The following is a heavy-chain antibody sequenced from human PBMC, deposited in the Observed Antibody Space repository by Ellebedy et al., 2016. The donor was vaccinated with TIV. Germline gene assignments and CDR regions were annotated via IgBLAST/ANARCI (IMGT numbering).Heavy chain of an antibody. V-gene: IGHV3-23*01. J-gene: IGHJ3*01. CDR3: VKDQIAGDGRWVFDS. Sequence: PGGSLRLSCAASGFTFSSFAMGWVRQTPGKGLEGVSGLYGSGRGIFYSDSVRGRFTVSRDNSKNTLYLHMNSLSVEDTDIYYCVKDQIAGDGRWVFDSWGQGTVVTVSS. CDR1: GFTFSSFA. D-gene: IGHD5-24*01. CDR2: LYGSGRGI.